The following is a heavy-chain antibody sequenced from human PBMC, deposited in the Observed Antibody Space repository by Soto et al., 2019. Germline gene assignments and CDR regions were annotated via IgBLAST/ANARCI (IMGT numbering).Heavy chain of an antibody. Sequence: EVQLLESGGGLVQPGGSLRLSCAASGFTFSSYAMSWVRQAPGKGLEWVSAISGSGGSTYYADSVKGRFTISRDNSKNTLYLQMNSLRAEDTAVYYCAKDMLRYYYYSSGNLFDYWGQGTLVTVSS. J-gene: IGHJ4*02. CDR3: AKDMLRYYYYSSGNLFDY. D-gene: IGHD3-22*01. CDR1: GFTFSSYA. CDR2: ISGSGGST. V-gene: IGHV3-23*01.